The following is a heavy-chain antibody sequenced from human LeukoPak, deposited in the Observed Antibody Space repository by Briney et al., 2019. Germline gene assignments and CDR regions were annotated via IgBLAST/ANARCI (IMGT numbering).Heavy chain of an antibody. CDR1: GGSISGHY. CDR2: SYYSGSS. J-gene: IGHJ4*02. Sequence: SETLSLTCTVSGGSISGHYWSWIRQPPGKGLEWIGDSYYSGSSNSTTPLNSPVPISVATSKNQFSLKLSSVTAQDTAVYYCARGVLYYDILTGYRLKAPHFDYWGQGTLVTVSS. D-gene: IGHD3-9*01. V-gene: IGHV4-59*11. CDR3: ARGVLYYDILTGYRLKAPHFDY.